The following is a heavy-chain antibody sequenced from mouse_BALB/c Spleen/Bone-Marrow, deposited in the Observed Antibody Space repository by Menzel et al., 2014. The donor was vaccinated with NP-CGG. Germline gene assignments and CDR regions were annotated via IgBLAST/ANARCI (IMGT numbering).Heavy chain of an antibody. J-gene: IGHJ4*01. D-gene: IGHD4-1*01. CDR3: ASRVGRGYAMDY. Sequence: VQLQESGAELMKPGASVKISCKATGYTFGSYWIEWVKQRPGHGLEWIGEILPGSGSTNYNEKFKGKATFTADTSSNTAYMQLSSLTSEDSAVYYCASRVGRGYAMDYWGQGTSVTVSS. CDR1: GYTFGSYW. CDR2: ILPGSGST. V-gene: IGHV1-9*01.